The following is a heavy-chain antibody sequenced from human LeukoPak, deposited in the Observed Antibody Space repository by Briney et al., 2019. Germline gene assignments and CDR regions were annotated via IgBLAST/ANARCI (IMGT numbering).Heavy chain of an antibody. CDR2: ISSSSSYI. J-gene: IGHJ4*02. CDR1: GFTFSSYS. Sequence: GGSLRLSCAASGFTFSSYSMNWVRQAPGKGLEWVSYISSSSSYIYYADSVKGRFTISRDNAKNSLYLQMNSLRAEDTAVYYCARGEGEQWLVYFDYWGQGTLVTVSS. V-gene: IGHV3-21*01. D-gene: IGHD6-19*01. CDR3: ARGEGEQWLVYFDY.